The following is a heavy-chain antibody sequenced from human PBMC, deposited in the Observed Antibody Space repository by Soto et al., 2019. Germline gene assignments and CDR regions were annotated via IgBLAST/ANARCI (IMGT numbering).Heavy chain of an antibody. CDR3: ARVAAGAADQGGYYYGMDV. Sequence: PSETLSLTCTVSGGSISSYYWSWIRQPAGKGLEWIGRIYTSGSTNYNPSLKSRVTMSVDTSKNQFSLKLSPVTAADTAVYYCARVAAGAADQGGYYYGMDVWGQGTTVTVSS. CDR1: GGSISSYY. V-gene: IGHV4-4*07. CDR2: IYTSGST. J-gene: IGHJ6*02. D-gene: IGHD6-13*01.